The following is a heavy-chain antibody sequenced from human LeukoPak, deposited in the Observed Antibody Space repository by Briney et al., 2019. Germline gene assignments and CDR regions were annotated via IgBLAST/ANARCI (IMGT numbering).Heavy chain of an antibody. CDR1: GFTFSRHW. Sequence: GGSLRLSCAASGFTFSRHWMAWVRQAPGKGLEWVATIRQDGSQKYYVDSVRGRFTISRDNAKDSLFLQMNSLRVEDTAVYYCAKDLTYAFDIWGQGTMVTVSS. CDR3: AKDLTYAFDI. J-gene: IGHJ3*02. CDR2: IRQDGSQK. V-gene: IGHV3-7*01.